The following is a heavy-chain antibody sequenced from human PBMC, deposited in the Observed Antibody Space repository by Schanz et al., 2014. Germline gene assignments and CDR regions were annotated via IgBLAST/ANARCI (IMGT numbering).Heavy chain of an antibody. J-gene: IGHJ5*02. CDR3: ATHDCAGSVS. Sequence: QVQLVQSGAEVKKPGASVKVSCKASGGTFSTYPINWLRQAPGQGLEWMGRIIPIHGIVNYAQRLQDIVRITADKSTSTAYMELSSLRSDDTAVYYCATHDCAGSVSWGQGTLVTVSS. CDR2: IIPIHGIV. D-gene: IGHD2-21*02. V-gene: IGHV1-69*04. CDR1: GGTFSTYP.